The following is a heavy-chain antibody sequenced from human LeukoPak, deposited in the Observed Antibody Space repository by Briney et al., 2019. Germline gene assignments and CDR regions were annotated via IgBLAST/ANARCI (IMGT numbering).Heavy chain of an antibody. CDR1: GGTFSSYA. J-gene: IGHJ4*02. CDR2: IIPIFGTA. CDR3: ARGHGDYSDY. Sequence: ASVKVSCKASGGTFSSYAISWVRQAPGQGLEWMGGIIPIFGTANYAQKFQGRVTITTDESTSTAYMELRSLRSDDTAVYYCARGHGDYSDYWGQGTLVTVSS. D-gene: IGHD4-17*01. V-gene: IGHV1-69*05.